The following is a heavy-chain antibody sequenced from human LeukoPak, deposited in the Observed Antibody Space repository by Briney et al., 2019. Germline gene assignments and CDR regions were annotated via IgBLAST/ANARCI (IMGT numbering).Heavy chain of an antibody. CDR1: GGSISTYY. CDR3: ARGRDGYSD. D-gene: IGHD5-24*01. V-gene: IGHV4-59*01. CDR2: IYYSGST. J-gene: IGHJ4*02. Sequence: PSETLSLTCTVSGGSISTYYWSWIRQPPGKGLEWIGYIYYSGSTNSNPSLKSRVTISVDTSKNQFSLKLSSVTAADTAVYYCARGRDGYSDRGLGTLVTVSS.